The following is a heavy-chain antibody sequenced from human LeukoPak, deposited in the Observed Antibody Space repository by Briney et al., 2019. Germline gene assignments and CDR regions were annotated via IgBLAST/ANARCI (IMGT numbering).Heavy chain of an antibody. Sequence: GGSLRLSCAASGFTFSRFAMNWVRQAPGKGLEWVASINQNGREKYYVDSVKGRFTISRDNAKDSLYLQMNSLRDEDTAVYYCARSLGDDWGQGTLVTVSS. D-gene: IGHD3-16*01. CDR1: GFTFSRFA. CDR3: ARSLGDD. J-gene: IGHJ4*02. CDR2: INQNGREK. V-gene: IGHV3-7*01.